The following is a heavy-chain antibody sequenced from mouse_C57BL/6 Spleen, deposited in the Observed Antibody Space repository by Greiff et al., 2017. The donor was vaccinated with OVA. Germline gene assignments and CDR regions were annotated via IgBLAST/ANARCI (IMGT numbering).Heavy chain of an antibody. J-gene: IGHJ4*01. CDR3: ARQGIPITTVNLYAMDY. CDR1: GFTFSSYG. CDR2: ISSGGSYT. V-gene: IGHV5-6*01. D-gene: IGHD1-1*01. Sequence: EVQRVESGGDLVKPGGSLKLSCAASGFTFSSYGMSWVRQTPDKRLEWVATISSGGSYTYYPDSVKGRFTISRDNAKNTLYLQMSSLKSEDTAMYYCARQGIPITTVNLYAMDYWGQGTSVTVSS.